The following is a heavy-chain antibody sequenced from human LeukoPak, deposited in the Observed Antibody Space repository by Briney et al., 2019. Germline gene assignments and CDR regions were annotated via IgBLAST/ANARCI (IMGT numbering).Heavy chain of an antibody. Sequence: SETLSLTCTVSGGSISSGGYYWSWIRQHPGKGLEWIGYIYYSGSTYYNPSLKSRVTISVDTSKNQFSLKLSSVTAADTAVYYWARRTGYSYGYGYWGEGTLVTVSS. V-gene: IGHV4-31*03. D-gene: IGHD5-18*01. J-gene: IGHJ4*02. CDR3: ARRTGYSYGYGY. CDR1: GGSISSGGYY. CDR2: IYYSGST.